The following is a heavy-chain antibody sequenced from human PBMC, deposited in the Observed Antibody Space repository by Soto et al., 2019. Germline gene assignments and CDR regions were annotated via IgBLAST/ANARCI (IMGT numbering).Heavy chain of an antibody. V-gene: IGHV4-34*01. Sequence: SETLSLTCAVYGGSFSGYYWSWIRQPPGKGLEWIGEINHSGSTNYNPSLKSRVTISVDTSKNQFSLKLSSVTAADTAVYYCARKLLTDAFDIWGQGTMVTVSS. CDR3: ARKLLTDAFDI. CDR1: GGSFSGYY. D-gene: IGHD3-9*01. J-gene: IGHJ3*02. CDR2: INHSGST.